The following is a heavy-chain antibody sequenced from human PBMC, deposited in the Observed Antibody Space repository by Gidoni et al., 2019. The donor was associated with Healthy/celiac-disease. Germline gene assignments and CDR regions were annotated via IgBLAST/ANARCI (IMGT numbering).Heavy chain of an antibody. V-gene: IGHV5-10-1*03. CDR2: IDPSDSYT. J-gene: IGHJ4*02. CDR1: GSSFTIYW. Sequence: EVQLVQSGAEVKKPGESLRISCKGSGSSFTIYWTSWVRQMPGKGLEWMGRIDPSDSYTNYSPSFQGHVTISADKSISTAYLQWSSLKASDTAMYYCARLPSSTSFFRKRNYYFDYWGQGTLVTVSS. CDR3: ARLPSSTSFFRKRNYYFDY. D-gene: IGHD2-2*01.